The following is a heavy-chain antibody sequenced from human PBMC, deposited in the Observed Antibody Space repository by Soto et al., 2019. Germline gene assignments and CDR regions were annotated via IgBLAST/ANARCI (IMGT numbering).Heavy chain of an antibody. CDR2: IYYSGST. Sequence: SETLSLTCTVSGGSISSGDYYWSWIRQPPGKGLEWIGYIYYSGSTYYNPSLKSQVTISVDTSKNQFSLKLSSVTAADTAVYYCARGPTPRLPLDYWGQGTLVTVSS. V-gene: IGHV4-30-4*02. CDR3: ARGPTPRLPLDY. CDR1: GGSISSGDYY. J-gene: IGHJ4*02.